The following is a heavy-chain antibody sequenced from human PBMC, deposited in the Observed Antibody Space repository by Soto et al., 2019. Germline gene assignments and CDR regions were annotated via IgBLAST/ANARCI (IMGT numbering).Heavy chain of an antibody. CDR2: IKTKIDGGTT. D-gene: IGHD2-8*01. V-gene: IGHV3-15*01. Sequence: EVQLVESGGGLATPGGYLRLYCAASGFTFRNDWMNWVRQAPGKGLEWVARIKTKIDGGTTDYAAPVKGRFFISRDVSQNTLFLQMNSLQTEDTAVYYCMTHADSNGRGHWGRGTLVTVAP. J-gene: IGHJ4*02. CDR1: GFTFRNDW. CDR3: MTHADSNGRGH.